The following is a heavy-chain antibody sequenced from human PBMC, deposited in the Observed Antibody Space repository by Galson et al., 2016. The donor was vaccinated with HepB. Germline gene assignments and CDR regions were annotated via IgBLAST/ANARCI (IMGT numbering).Heavy chain of an antibody. CDR2: INTNTGNP. CDR1: GYTFTTYA. J-gene: IGHJ4*02. D-gene: IGHD3-10*01. Sequence: SVKVSCKASGYTFTTYAMNWVRQAPGQGLEWMGWINTNTGNPMYAQDFAGRFVFYLDTSVSTAYLQISSLKAEDTAMYYCARVKFADGYGSGRWGFDHWGQGTLVTVSS. CDR3: ARVKFADGYGSGRWGFDH. V-gene: IGHV7-4-1*02.